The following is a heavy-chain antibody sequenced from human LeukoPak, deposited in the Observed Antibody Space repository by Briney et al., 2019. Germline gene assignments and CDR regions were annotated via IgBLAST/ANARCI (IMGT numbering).Heavy chain of an antibody. D-gene: IGHD3-10*01. CDR1: GYTFSRDW. Sequence: GGSLRLSCAASGYTFSRDWMHWVRQGPGKGLVWVSRINEDGSSTSYAKSGRGRFTISRDNAKNTLYLQMNSLRAEDAAVYYCTTDTFGARDSWGQGTLVTVSS. J-gene: IGHJ4*02. CDR3: TTDTFGARDS. CDR2: INEDGSST. V-gene: IGHV3-74*01.